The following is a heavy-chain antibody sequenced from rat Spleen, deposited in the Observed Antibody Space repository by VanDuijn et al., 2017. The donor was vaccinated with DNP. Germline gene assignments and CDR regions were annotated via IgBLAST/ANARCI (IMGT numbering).Heavy chain of an antibody. CDR1: GFTFADFY. CDR3: EKHEGYYDGSPMDA. D-gene: IGHD1-12*02. J-gene: IGHJ4*01. CDR2: IRNKANSYTT. Sequence: EVQLVESGGGLVQPGRSMKLSCAASGFTFADFYMSCIRQSPGKAPEWLSFIRNKANSYTTEYNPSVKGRFTISRDDTQNVLYLQMNTLRAEDTAIYYCEKHEGYYDGSPMDAWGQGTSVTVSS. V-gene: IGHV7-6*01.